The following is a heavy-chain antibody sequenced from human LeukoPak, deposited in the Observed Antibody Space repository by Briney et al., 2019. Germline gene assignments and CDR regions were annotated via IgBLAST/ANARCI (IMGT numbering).Heavy chain of an antibody. CDR3: ARGSLLGYYFDY. V-gene: IGHV3-7*01. CDR2: IKQDGSDK. D-gene: IGHD2-15*01. J-gene: IGHJ4*02. Sequence: PGGSLRLSCAASGFTFSSYWMNWVRQAPGKGLEWVANIKQDGSDKYYVDSVKGRFTISRDNAKNSLYLQMNSLRAEDTAVYYCARGSLLGYYFDYWGQGTLVTVSS. CDR1: GFTFSSYW.